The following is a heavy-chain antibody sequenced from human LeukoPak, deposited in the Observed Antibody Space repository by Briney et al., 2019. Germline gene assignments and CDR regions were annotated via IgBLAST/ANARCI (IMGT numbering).Heavy chain of an antibody. CDR3: ARVSPYFLEWLSPLDY. V-gene: IGHV1-69*04. Sequence: SVKVSCKASGGTFSNDAISWVRQAPGQGLEWMGRIIPNLGMALYAQKFKGRVTITADKSPSTAYMELSSLTSEDTAVYFCARVSPYFLEWLSPLDYWGQGTLVTVSS. CDR1: GGTFSNDA. CDR2: IIPNLGMA. J-gene: IGHJ4*02. D-gene: IGHD3-3*01.